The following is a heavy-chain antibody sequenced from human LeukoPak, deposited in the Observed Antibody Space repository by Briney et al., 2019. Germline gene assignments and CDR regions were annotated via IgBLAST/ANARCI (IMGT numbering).Heavy chain of an antibody. D-gene: IGHD6-19*01. V-gene: IGHV4-31*03. CDR1: GGSISSGGYY. Sequence: SETLSLTCTVSGGSISSGGYYWSWIRQHPGKGLEWIGYIYYSGSTYYNPSLKSRVTISVDTSKNQFPLKLSSVTAADTAVYYCARDLVGAVPLWGQGTLVTVSS. CDR3: ARDLVGAVPL. CDR2: IYYSGST. J-gene: IGHJ4*02.